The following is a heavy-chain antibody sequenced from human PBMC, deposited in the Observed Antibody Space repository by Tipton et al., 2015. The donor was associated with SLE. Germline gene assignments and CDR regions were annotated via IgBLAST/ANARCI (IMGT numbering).Heavy chain of an antibody. CDR2: IYYSGST. Sequence: TLSLTCTVSGGSISSSSYYWGWIRQPPGKGLEWIGSIYYSGSTYYNPSLKSRVTISVDTSKNQFSLKLGSVTAADTAVYYCARHDSSSWYYFDYWGQGTLVTVSS. CDR3: ARHDSSSWYYFDY. V-gene: IGHV4-39*01. J-gene: IGHJ4*02. D-gene: IGHD6-13*01. CDR1: GGSISSSSYY.